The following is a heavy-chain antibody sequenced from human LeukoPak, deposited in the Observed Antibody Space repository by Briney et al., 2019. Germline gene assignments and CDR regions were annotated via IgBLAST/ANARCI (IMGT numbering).Heavy chain of an antibody. D-gene: IGHD6-19*01. CDR3: AKDNRRHYTSGPNPDSLH. J-gene: IGHJ4*02. V-gene: IGHV3-9*01. Sequence: GRSLRLSCAGSGFIFNNYAMHWVRQPPGKGLEWVSGISWNSGSIDYADSVKGRFTISRDNAKNSLYLQMNSLRVEDTAFYYCAKDNRRHYTSGPNPDSLHWGQGALVTVSS. CDR2: ISWNSGSI. CDR1: GFIFNNYA.